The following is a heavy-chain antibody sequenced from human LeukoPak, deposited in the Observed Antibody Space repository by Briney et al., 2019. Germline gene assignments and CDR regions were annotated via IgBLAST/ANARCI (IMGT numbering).Heavy chain of an antibody. Sequence: GASVKVSCKASGYTFIGPPINWLRQAPGQGLEWMGWINTKTGVPTYAQGFTGRFVFSLDTSVSTAYLQISSLMAEDTGVYYCARDDNYIQFSIWGQGTLVTVSS. CDR2: INTKTGVP. J-gene: IGHJ4*02. V-gene: IGHV7-4-1*02. CDR3: ARDDNYIQFSI. D-gene: IGHD5-24*01. CDR1: GYTFIGPP.